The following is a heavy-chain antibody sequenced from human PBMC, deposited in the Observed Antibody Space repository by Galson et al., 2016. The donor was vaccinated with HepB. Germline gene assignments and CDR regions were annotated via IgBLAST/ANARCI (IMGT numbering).Heavy chain of an antibody. CDR3: ARDHPLHYYDSSGYLDY. Sequence: SLRLSCAASGFTFGDYAMSWFRQAPGKGLEWVAVIFYDGSNQYYADSVKGRFTISRDKYSNTVYLQMNSLRVEDTAVYYCARDHPLHYYDSSGYLDYWGQGTLVTVSS. CDR2: IFYDGSNQ. J-gene: IGHJ4*02. CDR1: GFTFGDYA. D-gene: IGHD3-22*01. V-gene: IGHV3-30*04.